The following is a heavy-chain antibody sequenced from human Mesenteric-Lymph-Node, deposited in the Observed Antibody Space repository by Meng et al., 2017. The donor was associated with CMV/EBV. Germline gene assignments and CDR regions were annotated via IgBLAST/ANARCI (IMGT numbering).Heavy chain of an antibody. CDR1: GYPIL. CDR2: INGGHGNT. Sequence: ASVKVSCKACGYPILHWVRQAPGGSLEWMGWINGGHGNTKYSQRFQDRVTISRDTYATTAYLELSSLRFEDTAVYYCARGSLASAGTWGQGTLVTVSS. J-gene: IGHJ4*02. D-gene: IGHD6-13*01. CDR3: ARGSLASAGT. V-gene: IGHV1-3*01.